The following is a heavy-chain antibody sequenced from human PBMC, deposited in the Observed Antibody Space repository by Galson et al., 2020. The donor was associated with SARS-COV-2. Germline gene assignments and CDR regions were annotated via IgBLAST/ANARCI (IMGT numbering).Heavy chain of an antibody. CDR1: GFTFSSYA. V-gene: IGHV3-23*01. CDR3: AKLRLSWPSFDY. J-gene: IGHJ4*02. CDR2: ISGSGGST. Sequence: GESLKISCAASGFTFSSYAMSWVRQAPGKGLEWVSAISGSGGSTYYADSVKGRFTISRDNSKNTLYLQMNSLRAEDTAVYYCAKLRLSWPSFDYWGQGTLVTVSS. D-gene: IGHD6-13*01.